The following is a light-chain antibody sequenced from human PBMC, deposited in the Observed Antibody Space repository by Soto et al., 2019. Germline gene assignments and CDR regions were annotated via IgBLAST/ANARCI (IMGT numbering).Light chain of an antibody. CDR2: WAS. J-gene: IGKJ1*01. CDR1: QSVLYSSNNKNY. V-gene: IGKV4-1*01. Sequence: DIVMTQSPDSLAVSLGERATINCKSSQSVLYSSNNKNYLAWYQQKPGQPPKLITYWASTRESGVPDRFSGSRSGTDFTLTISSLQAEDVAVYSCQQYYSTPRTFGQGTKVEIK. CDR3: QQYYSTPRT.